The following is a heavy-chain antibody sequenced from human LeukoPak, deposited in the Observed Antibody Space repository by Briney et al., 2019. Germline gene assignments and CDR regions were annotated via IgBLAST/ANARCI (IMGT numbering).Heavy chain of an antibody. V-gene: IGHV4-39*01. CDR3: ARLRDGYNDMSLDY. Sequence: SETLSLTCTVSGGSISSSSYYWGWIRQPPGKGLEWIGSIYYSGSTYYNPSLKSRVTISVDTSKNQFSLKLSSVTAADTAVYYCARLRDGYNDMSLDYWGQGTLVTVSS. CDR1: GGSISSSSYY. D-gene: IGHD5-24*01. CDR2: IYYSGST. J-gene: IGHJ4*02.